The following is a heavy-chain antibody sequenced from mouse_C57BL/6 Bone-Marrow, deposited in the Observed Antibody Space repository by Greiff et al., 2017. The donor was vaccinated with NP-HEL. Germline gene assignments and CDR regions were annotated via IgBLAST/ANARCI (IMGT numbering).Heavy chain of an antibody. CDR2: ISSGSSTI. D-gene: IGHD2-1*01. Sequence: EVQRVESGGGLVKPGGSLKLSCAASGFTFSDYGMHWVRQAPEKGLEWVAYISSGSSTIYYADTVKGRFTISRDNAKNTLFLQMTSLRSEDTAMYYCARFYYGNFYAMDYWGQGTSVTVSS. V-gene: IGHV5-17*01. CDR1: GFTFSDYG. CDR3: ARFYYGNFYAMDY. J-gene: IGHJ4*01.